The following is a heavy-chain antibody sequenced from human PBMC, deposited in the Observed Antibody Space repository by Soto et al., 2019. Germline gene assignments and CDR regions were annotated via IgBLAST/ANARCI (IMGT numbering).Heavy chain of an antibody. V-gene: IGHV1-2*02. CDR2: INPDSGGT. D-gene: IGHD6-13*01. CDR1: GDTFTGYY. J-gene: IGHJ5*02. Sequence: QVQLVQSGAEVKKPGASVKVSCKATGDTFTGYYMHWVRQAPGQGLEWMGWINPDSGGTNYAQKLQGRVTMTRDTSLRTAYMELNRLTSDDTAVYYCATGYSSRWYWFDPWGQGTLVTVSS. CDR3: ATGYSSRWYWFDP.